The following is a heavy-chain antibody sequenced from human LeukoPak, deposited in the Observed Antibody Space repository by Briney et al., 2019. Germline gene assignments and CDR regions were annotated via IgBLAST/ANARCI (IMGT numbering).Heavy chain of an antibody. V-gene: IGHV1-46*03. CDR1: GYTFTSYY. CDR3: AADYGGNY. Sequence: ASVKVSCKASGYTFTSYYMHWVRQAPGQGLEWMGIINPSGGTTNYAQKFQGRVTITADKSTSTAYMELSSLRSEDTAVYYCAADYGGNYWGQGTLVTVSS. CDR2: INPSGGTT. D-gene: IGHD4-23*01. J-gene: IGHJ4*02.